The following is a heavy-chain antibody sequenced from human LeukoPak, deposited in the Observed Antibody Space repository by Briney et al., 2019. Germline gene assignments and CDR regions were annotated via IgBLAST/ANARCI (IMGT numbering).Heavy chain of an antibody. CDR3: ATGNSAMASNNYFDY. CDR2: ISWSSGSI. CDR1: GFTFDDYA. Sequence: AGGSLRLSCAASGFTFDDYAMHWVRHAPGKGLEWVSGISWSSGSIGYADSVKGRFTISRDNAKNSLYLQMSSLRPGDTALYYCATGNSAMASNNYFDYWGQGTLVTVSS. V-gene: IGHV3-9*01. J-gene: IGHJ4*02. D-gene: IGHD5-18*01.